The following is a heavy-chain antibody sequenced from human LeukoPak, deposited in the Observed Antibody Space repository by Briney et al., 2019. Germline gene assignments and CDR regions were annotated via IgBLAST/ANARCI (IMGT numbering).Heavy chain of an antibody. Sequence: GGSLRLSCAASGFTFRSYWMNWVRQAPGEGLVWVSRIDIDGSSTTYADSVKGRFTISRDNAKNTLYLQMNSLRAEDTAVYYCARGFTIFGVVNDAFDIWGQGTMVTVSS. J-gene: IGHJ3*02. CDR1: GFTFRSYW. V-gene: IGHV3-74*01. D-gene: IGHD3-3*01. CDR2: IDIDGSST. CDR3: ARGFTIFGVVNDAFDI.